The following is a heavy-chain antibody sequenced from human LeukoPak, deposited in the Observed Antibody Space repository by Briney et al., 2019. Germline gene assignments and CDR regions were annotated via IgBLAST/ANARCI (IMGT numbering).Heavy chain of an antibody. CDR1: GFTFSIYS. J-gene: IGHJ4*02. Sequence: GGSLRLSCAASGFTFSIYSMNWVRQAPGKGLEWVSYISSFSGTINYADSVKGRFTISRDNAKNSLYLQMNSLRTEDTAVYYCARHFCSSTSCSNWGQGTLVTVSS. CDR2: ISSFSGTI. V-gene: IGHV3-48*01. CDR3: ARHFCSSTSCSN. D-gene: IGHD2-2*01.